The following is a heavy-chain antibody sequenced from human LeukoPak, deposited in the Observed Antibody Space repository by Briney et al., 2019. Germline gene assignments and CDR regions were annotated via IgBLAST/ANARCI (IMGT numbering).Heavy chain of an antibody. CDR1: GFTVSSNY. CDR3: ARDNPFSGSYSAFDY. Sequence: GGSLRLSCAASGFTVSSNYMTWVRQGPGKGLEWVSVIYSGGITYYADSVKGRFTISRDNSKNTLYLQMNSLRAEDTAVYYCARDNPFSGSYSAFDYWGQGTLVTVSS. V-gene: IGHV3-66*02. J-gene: IGHJ4*02. CDR2: IYSGGIT. D-gene: IGHD1-26*01.